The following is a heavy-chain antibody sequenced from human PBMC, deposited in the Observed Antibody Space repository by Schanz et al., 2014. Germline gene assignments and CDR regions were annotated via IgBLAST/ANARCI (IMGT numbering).Heavy chain of an antibody. V-gene: IGHV3-9*02. CDR2: IPWNGAAI. CDR3: ARNRGSGGQNWYFDL. CDR1: GFNSDDYA. J-gene: IGHJ2*01. Sequence: EVQVVESGGGLVQPGGSLRLSCTASGFNSDDYAMHWVRQAPGKGLEWVSNIPWNGAAIGYAGSVRGRFTISRDNTKNSLFLQLNSLRADDTAVYYCARNRGSGGQNWYFDLWGRGTLVTVSS. D-gene: IGHD3-3*01.